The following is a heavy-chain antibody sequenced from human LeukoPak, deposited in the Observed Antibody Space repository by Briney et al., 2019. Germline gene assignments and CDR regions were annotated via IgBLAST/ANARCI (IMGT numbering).Heavy chain of an antibody. CDR3: ARAARRESQWLWCRGLTAEWFDP. D-gene: IGHD3-10*01. CDR2: MNPNSCNT. V-gene: IGHV1-8*01. Sequence: SVKVSCKASGYTFTRYDIKWVRQATAQGLEGMGWMNPNSCNTGYAQKFQGRVTMNRNTSMSTAYMELSSLRSEDTAVYYCARAARRESQWLWCRGLTAEWFDPWGQGTLVTVSS. CDR1: GYTFTRYD. J-gene: IGHJ5*02.